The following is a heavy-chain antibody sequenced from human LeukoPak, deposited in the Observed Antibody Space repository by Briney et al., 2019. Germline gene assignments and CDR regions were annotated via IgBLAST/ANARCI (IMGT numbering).Heavy chain of an antibody. V-gene: IGHV4-38-2*01. CDR3: ARRYYDFWSGYYPAAFDI. CDR1: GYSISSGYY. D-gene: IGHD3-3*01. CDR2: IYHSGST. J-gene: IGHJ3*02. Sequence: SETLSLTCAVSGYSISSGYYWGWIRQPPGKGLEWIGSIYHSGSTYYNPSLKSRVTISVDTSKNQFSLKLSSVTAADTAVYYCARRYYDFWSGYYPAAFDIWGQRTMVTVSS.